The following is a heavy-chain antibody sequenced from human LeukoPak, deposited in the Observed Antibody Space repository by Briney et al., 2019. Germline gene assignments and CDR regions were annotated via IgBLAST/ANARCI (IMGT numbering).Heavy chain of an antibody. J-gene: IGHJ3*02. D-gene: IGHD4-4*01. CDR3: ANPVSGAFDI. V-gene: IGHV3-30*18. CDR1: GFTFSDYG. Sequence: GGSLRLSCAASGFTFSDYGMHWVRQAPGKGLEWVAVIANDGRDKKYADSVRGRFTISRDNSKNTVYLQMNSLRAEDTAVYYCANPVSGAFDIWGQGTMVTVSS. CDR2: IANDGRDK.